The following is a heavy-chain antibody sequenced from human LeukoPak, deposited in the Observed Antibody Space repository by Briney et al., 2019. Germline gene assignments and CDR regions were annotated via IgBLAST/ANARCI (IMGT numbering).Heavy chain of an antibody. J-gene: IGHJ4*02. D-gene: IGHD6-13*01. Sequence: SETLSLTCTVSGVSASDYYWSWIRQPPGKGLEWIGYIYYSGSTNYNPSLKSRVTISVDTSKNQFSLKLSSVTAADTAVYYCARYNSLYRYSSSWSFDYWGQGTLVTVSS. CDR2: IYYSGST. CDR1: GVSASDYY. V-gene: IGHV4-59*02. CDR3: ARYNSLYRYSSSWSFDY.